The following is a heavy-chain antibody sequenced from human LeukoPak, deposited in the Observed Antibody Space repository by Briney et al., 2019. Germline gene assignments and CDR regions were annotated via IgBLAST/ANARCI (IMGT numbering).Heavy chain of an antibody. CDR1: GFTVSSNY. V-gene: IGHV3-53*01. J-gene: IGHJ4*02. CDR3: ASISSGWLGTDY. D-gene: IGHD6-19*01. CDR2: IYSGGST. Sequence: GGSLRLSCAASGFTVSSNYMSWVRQAPGKGLEWVSIIYSGGSTFYADSVKGRFTISRDNSKNTLYLQMNSLRAEDTAVYYCASISSGWLGTDYWGQGTLVTVSS.